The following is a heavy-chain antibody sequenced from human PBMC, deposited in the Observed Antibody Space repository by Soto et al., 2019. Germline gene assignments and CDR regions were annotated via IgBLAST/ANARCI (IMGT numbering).Heavy chain of an antibody. D-gene: IGHD4-17*01. CDR1: GCTFSSYS. V-gene: IGHV3-48*01. CDR2: ISSSSSTI. CDR3: ARAAVTVDY. J-gene: IGHJ4*02. Sequence: TGGSLRLSCAASGCTFSSYSMNWVRQAPGKGLEWVSYISSSSSTIYYADSVKGRFTISRDNAKNSLYLQMNSLRAEDTAVYYCARAAVTVDYWGQGTLVTVSS.